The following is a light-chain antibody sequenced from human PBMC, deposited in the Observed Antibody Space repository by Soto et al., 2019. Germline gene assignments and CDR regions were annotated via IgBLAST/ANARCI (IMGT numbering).Light chain of an antibody. CDR1: QSISTY. CDR2: DAS. Sequence: EIVFTQSPATLSLFPGERASLSCRASQSISTYLAWYQQRSGQAPRLLIFDASYRATGIPARFSGSGSGTDFTLTISRLEPEDFAVYYCQQYDNSPLTFGGGTKVDIK. V-gene: IGKV3-11*01. CDR3: QQYDNSPLT. J-gene: IGKJ4*01.